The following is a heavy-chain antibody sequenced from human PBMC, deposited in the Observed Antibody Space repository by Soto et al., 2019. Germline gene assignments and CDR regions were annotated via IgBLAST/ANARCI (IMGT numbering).Heavy chain of an antibody. CDR2: IYYSGST. J-gene: IGHJ5*02. V-gene: IGHV4-59*08. Sequence: SETLSLPCTVSGGAISSYYWSWIRQPPGKGLEWIGYIYYSGSTNYNPSLKSRVTISVDTSKDQFSLKLSSVTAADTAVYYCARQRASNVWQQPHTKFAPRGQGTLVTVS. CDR1: GGAISSYY. D-gene: IGHD6-13*01. CDR3: ARQRASNVWQQPHTKFAP.